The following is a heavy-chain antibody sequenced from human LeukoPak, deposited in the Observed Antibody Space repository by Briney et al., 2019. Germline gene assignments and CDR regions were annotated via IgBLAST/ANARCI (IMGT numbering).Heavy chain of an antibody. Sequence: SETLSLTCGVHGGSLSGYYWSWIRQSPGEGLEWIGEINHSGITNSAPSLKSRVTMSVDTSKNQFSLKLSSVTAADTAVYYCARRPTMNDSGDRNSYYYYGMDVWGQGTTVTVSS. V-gene: IGHV4-34*01. CDR1: GGSLSGYY. CDR2: INHSGIT. J-gene: IGHJ6*02. CDR3: ARRPTMNDSGDRNSYYYYGMDV. D-gene: IGHD4-17*01.